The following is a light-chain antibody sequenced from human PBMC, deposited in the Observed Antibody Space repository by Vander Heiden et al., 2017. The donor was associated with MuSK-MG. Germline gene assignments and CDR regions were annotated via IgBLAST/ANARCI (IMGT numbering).Light chain of an antibody. CDR2: WAS. CDR3: QQYYSTPQT. J-gene: IGKJ1*01. V-gene: IGKV4-1*01. CDR1: QSVLYSSNNKNY. Sequence: DIVMTRSPDSLAVSLGERATINCKSSQSVLYSSNNKNYLAWYQQKPGQPPKLLIYWASNRESGVPDRFSGSGSGTDFTLTISSLQAEDVAVYYCQQYYSTPQTFGQGTKVEIK.